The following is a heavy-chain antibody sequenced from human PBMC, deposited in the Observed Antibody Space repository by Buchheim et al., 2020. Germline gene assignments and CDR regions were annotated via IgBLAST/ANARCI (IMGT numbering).Heavy chain of an antibody. CDR3: ARDNAPVGGYYDCWSGYYNWFDP. J-gene: IGHJ5*02. CDR1: GYTFTSYG. V-gene: IGHV1-18*04. CDR2: ISAYNGNT. Sequence: QVQLVQSGAEVKKPGASVKVSCTASGYTFTSYGISWVRQAPGQGLEWMGWISAYNGNTNYAQKLQGRVTMTTDKSTSTAYMELRSLRADDTDVYYCARDNAPVGGYYDCWSGYYNWFDPWGQGTL. D-gene: IGHD3-3*01.